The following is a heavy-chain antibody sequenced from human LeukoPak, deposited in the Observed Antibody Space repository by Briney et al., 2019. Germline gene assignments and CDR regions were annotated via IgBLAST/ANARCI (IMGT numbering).Heavy chain of an antibody. CDR3: ARNAFGHSMDV. V-gene: IGHV1-3*01. Sequence: ASVKVSCKASGYTFTSYAMHWVRQAPGQRLEWMGWINAGNGNAKYSQKFQGRVTITRDTSASTAYLELSSLRSEDTAVYYCARNAFGHSMDVWGQGTTVTVSS. J-gene: IGHJ6*02. CDR1: GYTFTSYA. D-gene: IGHD3-10*01. CDR2: INAGNGNA.